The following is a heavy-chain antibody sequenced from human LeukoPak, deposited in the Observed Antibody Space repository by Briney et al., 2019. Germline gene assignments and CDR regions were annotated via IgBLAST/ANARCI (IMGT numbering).Heavy chain of an antibody. J-gene: IGHJ4*02. CDR2: IDGTDGGS. Sequence: PGGSLRLSCAASGFRFSSHVMSWVRQAPGKGLEYVSSIDGTDGGSHYADSVKGRFTISRDNSKNTLFLQMNSLRVEDTAVYYCARVDSGNYDYWGQGTLLTVSS. CDR1: GFRFSSHV. V-gene: IGHV3-23*01. CDR3: ARVDSGNYDY. D-gene: IGHD1-26*01.